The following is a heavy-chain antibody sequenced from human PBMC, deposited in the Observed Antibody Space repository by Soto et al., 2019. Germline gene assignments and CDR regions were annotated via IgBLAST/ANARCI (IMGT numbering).Heavy chain of an antibody. CDR2: INPNSGGT. CDR1: GYTFTGYY. V-gene: IGHV1-2*04. Sequence: SVKVSCKASGYTFTGYYMHWVRQAPGQGLEWMGWINPNSGGTDYAQKFQGWVTMTRDTSISTAYMELSRLRSDDTAVYYCARSPPITIFGAYRPWFDPWGQGTLVTVSS. CDR3: ARSPPITIFGAYRPWFDP. D-gene: IGHD3-3*01. J-gene: IGHJ5*02.